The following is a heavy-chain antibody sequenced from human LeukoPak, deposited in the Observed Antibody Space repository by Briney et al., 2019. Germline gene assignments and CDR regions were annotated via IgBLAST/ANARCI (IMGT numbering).Heavy chain of an antibody. V-gene: IGHV4-39*01. CDR1: GGSISSSSYY. D-gene: IGHD1-26*01. CDR3: GTPPVGAIDYGMDV. Sequence: SETLSLTCTVSGGSISSSSYYWGWIRQPPGKGLEWIGSIYYSGSTYYNPSLKSRVTISVDTSKNQFSLKLSSVTAADTAVYYCGTPPVGAIDYGMDVWGQGTTVTVSS. J-gene: IGHJ6*02. CDR2: IYYSGST.